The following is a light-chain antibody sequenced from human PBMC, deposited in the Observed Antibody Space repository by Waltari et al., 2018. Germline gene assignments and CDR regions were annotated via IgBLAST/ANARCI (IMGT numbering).Light chain of an antibody. J-gene: IGLJ3*02. CDR2: EVT. Sequence: QSGLTQPASVSGSPGQSITISCTGTSSDVGNYNLVSWYQQYPGKAPKLLVYEVTKRTSGVSDRFSGSKSGNTASLTIYGLQSEDEADYFCASWDDSLNGHWVFGGGTKVTVL. CDR3: ASWDDSLNGHWV. V-gene: IGLV2-23*02. CDR1: SSDVGNYNL.